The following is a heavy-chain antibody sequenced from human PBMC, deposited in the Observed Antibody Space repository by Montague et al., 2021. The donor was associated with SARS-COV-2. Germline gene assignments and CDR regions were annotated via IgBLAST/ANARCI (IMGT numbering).Heavy chain of an antibody. Sequence: ETLSLTCTVSGGSISSSSYYWGWIRQAPGKGLEWVSVIYSGGSTYYADSVKGRFTISRHNSKNTLYLQMNSLRAEDTAVYYCAGEVYGMDVWGQGTTVTVSS. J-gene: IGHJ6*02. CDR1: GGSISSSSYY. CDR2: IYSGGST. CDR3: AGEVYGMDV. V-gene: IGHV3-53*04.